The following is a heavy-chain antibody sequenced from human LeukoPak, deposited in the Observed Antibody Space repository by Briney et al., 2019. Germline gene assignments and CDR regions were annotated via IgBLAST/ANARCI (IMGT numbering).Heavy chain of an antibody. Sequence: TSETLSLTCAVYGGSFSGYYWSWIRQPPGKGLEWIGEINHSGSTNYNPSLKSRVTISVDTSKNQFSLKLSSVTAADTAVYYCARQPKNSSGWYYWGQGTLVTVSS. V-gene: IGHV4-34*01. J-gene: IGHJ4*02. CDR2: INHSGST. CDR3: ARQPKNSSGWYY. CDR1: GGSFSGYY. D-gene: IGHD6-19*01.